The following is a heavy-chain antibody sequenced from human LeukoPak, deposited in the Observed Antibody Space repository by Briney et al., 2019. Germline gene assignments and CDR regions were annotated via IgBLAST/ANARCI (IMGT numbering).Heavy chain of an antibody. Sequence: SETLSLTCTVSGGSISSYYWSWIRQPPGKGLEWIGYIYYSGSTNYNPSLKSRVTISVDTSRNQFSLKLSSVTTADTAVYFCARGCGFGANIQVDYWGQGTLVTVSS. D-gene: IGHD4/OR15-4a*01. J-gene: IGHJ4*02. CDR2: IYYSGST. V-gene: IGHV4-59*01. CDR3: ARGCGFGANIQVDY. CDR1: GGSISSYY.